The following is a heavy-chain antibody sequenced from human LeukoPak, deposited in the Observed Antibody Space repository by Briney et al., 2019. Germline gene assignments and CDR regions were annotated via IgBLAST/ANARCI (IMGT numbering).Heavy chain of an antibody. CDR2: IYHSGNT. CDR3: ARDPALTFNWFDP. CDR1: GYSISSGYY. Sequence: SETLSLTCAVSGYSISSGYYWAWIRQTPERGLEWIGSIYHSGNTYYSPSLKSRVTISVDTSKNHFSLELSSVTAADTAVYYCARDPALTFNWFDPWGQGILVTVSS. J-gene: IGHJ5*02. V-gene: IGHV4-38-2*02. D-gene: IGHD2-21*02.